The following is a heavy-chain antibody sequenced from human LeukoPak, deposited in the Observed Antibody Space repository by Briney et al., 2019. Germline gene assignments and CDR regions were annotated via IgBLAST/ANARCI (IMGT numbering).Heavy chain of an antibody. V-gene: IGHV4-4*07. Sequence: SETLSLTCTVSGGSISSYYWSWLRQPAGKGLEWIGRIYTSGSTNYNPSLKSRVTMSVDTSKNQFSLKLSSVTAADTAVYYCARSAASRYCSGGSCSDYGMDVWGQGTTVTVSS. CDR1: GGSISSYY. CDR3: ARSAASRYCSGGSCSDYGMDV. CDR2: IYTSGST. D-gene: IGHD2-15*01. J-gene: IGHJ6*02.